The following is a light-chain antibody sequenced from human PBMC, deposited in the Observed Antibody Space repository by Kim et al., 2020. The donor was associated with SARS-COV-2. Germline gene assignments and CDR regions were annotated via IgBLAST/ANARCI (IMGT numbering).Light chain of an antibody. Sequence: LAVSPGERATLSCRASQTIGSNLAWYQHKPGQAPRLLIYGASTRATGIPARFSGSGSGTDFTLIISSLQSEDFAIYYCQQYSDWPQFGQGTKLEI. J-gene: IGKJ2*01. V-gene: IGKV3-15*01. CDR1: QTIGSN. CDR3: QQYSDWPQ. CDR2: GAS.